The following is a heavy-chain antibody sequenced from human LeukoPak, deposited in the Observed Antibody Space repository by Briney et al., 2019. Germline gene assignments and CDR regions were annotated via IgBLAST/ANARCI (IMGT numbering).Heavy chain of an antibody. CDR2: IKQDGSEK. CDR3: AKDQFEYYDSSGYPSYYYYGMDV. D-gene: IGHD3-22*01. Sequence: GGSLRLSCAASGFTFSSYWMCWVRQAPGKGLEWVANIKQDGSEKYYVDSVKGRFTISRDNSKNTLYLQMNSLRAEDTAVYYCAKDQFEYYDSSGYPSYYYYGMDVWGQGTTVTVSS. CDR1: GFTFSSYW. J-gene: IGHJ6*02. V-gene: IGHV3-7*03.